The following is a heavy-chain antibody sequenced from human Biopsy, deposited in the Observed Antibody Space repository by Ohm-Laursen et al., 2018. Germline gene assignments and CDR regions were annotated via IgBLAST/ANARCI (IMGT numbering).Heavy chain of an antibody. Sequence: TLSLTCTVSGGSISSDYWSWIRQTPGKGLEWIGYIYYSGSTNYNPSLKSRVTISVDTSKNQFSLRLNSVAAADTAVYYCARATNSTGWPYYYFYGMDVWGQGTTVTVSS. CDR1: GGSISSDY. CDR3: ARATNSTGWPYYYFYGMDV. D-gene: IGHD2/OR15-2a*01. J-gene: IGHJ6*02. CDR2: IYYSGST. V-gene: IGHV4-59*01.